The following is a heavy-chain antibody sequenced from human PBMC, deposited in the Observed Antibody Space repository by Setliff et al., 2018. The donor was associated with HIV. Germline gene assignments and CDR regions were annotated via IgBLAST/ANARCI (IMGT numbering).Heavy chain of an antibody. CDR3: AKDRRFGELLSSWFDY. Sequence: ASVKVSCKASGYTFTNYGISWVRQAPGRGLEWMGWISTYNGNKHYAQKLQGRVTMTTDTSTSTAYMELRSLRSDDTAVYYCAKDRRFGELLSSWFDYWGQGTLVTVS. J-gene: IGHJ4*02. V-gene: IGHV1-18*01. D-gene: IGHD3-10*01. CDR2: ISTYNGNK. CDR1: GYTFTNYG.